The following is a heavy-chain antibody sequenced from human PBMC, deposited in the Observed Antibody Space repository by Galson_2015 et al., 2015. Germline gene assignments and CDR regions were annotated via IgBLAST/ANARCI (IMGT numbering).Heavy chain of an antibody. J-gene: IGHJ6*02. V-gene: IGHV1-18*01. D-gene: IGHD3-10*01. Sequence: SVKVSCKASGYTFTSYGISWVRQAPGQGLEWMGWISAYNGNTNYAQKLQGRVTMTTDTSTSTAYMEQRSLRSDDTAVYYCARDKLWFGEDYYYYYYGMDVWGQGTTVTVSS. CDR2: ISAYNGNT. CDR3: ARDKLWFGEDYYYYYYGMDV. CDR1: GYTFTSYG.